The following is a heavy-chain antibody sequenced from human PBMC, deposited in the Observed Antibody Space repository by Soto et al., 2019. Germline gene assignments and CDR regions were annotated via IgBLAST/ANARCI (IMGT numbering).Heavy chain of an antibody. J-gene: IGHJ1*01. CDR3: ASGYCSGGSCYSFYFQH. CDR2: ISAYNGNT. CDR1: GYTFTSYG. D-gene: IGHD2-15*01. Sequence: ASVKVSCKASGYTFTSYGISWVRQAPGQGLEWMGWISAYNGNTNYAQKLQGRVTMTTDTSTSTAYMELSSLRSEDTAVYYCASGYCSGGSCYSFYFQHWGQGTLVTVSS. V-gene: IGHV1-18*01.